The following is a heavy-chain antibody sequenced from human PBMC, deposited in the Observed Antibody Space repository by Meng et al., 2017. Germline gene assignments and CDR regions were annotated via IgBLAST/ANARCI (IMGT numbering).Heavy chain of an antibody. Sequence: VRVVGAGGGVVQPGRSLRLSCAASGFTFSSYGMHWVRQAPGKGLEWVAVIWYDGSNKYYADSVKGRFTISRDNSKNTLYLQMNSLRAEDTAVYYCARSYSGSSLFDYWGQGTLVTVSS. J-gene: IGHJ4*02. CDR2: IWYDGSNK. CDR1: GFTFSSYG. CDR3: ARSYSGSSLFDY. V-gene: IGHV3-33*01. D-gene: IGHD1-26*01.